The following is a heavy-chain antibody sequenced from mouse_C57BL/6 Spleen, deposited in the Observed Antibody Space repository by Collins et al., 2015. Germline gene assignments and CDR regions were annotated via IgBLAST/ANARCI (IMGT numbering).Heavy chain of an antibody. J-gene: IGHJ4*01. Sequence: QVQLQQSGAELVKPGASVKISCKASGYAFSSYWMNWVKQRPGKGLEWIGQIYPGDGDTNYNGKFKGKATLTADKSSSTAYMQLSSLTSEDSAVYFCARSGMVTSYYAMDYWGQGTSVTVSS. D-gene: IGHD2-2*01. CDR1: GYAFSSYW. V-gene: IGHV1-80*01. CDR3: ARSGMVTSYYAMDY. CDR2: IYPGDGDT.